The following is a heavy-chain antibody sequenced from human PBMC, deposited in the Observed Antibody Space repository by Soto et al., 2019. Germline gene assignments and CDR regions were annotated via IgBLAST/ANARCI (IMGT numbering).Heavy chain of an antibody. V-gene: IGHV1-46*03. CDR3: ARPTYYYDSSGSPGAFDI. D-gene: IGHD3-22*01. CDR1: GYTFTSYY. CDR2: INPSGGST. J-gene: IGHJ3*02. Sequence: GASVKVSCKASGYTFTSYYMHWVRQAPGQGLEWMGIINPSGGSTSYAQKFQGRVTMTRDTSTSTVYMELSSLRSEDTAVYYCARPTYYYDSSGSPGAFDIWGQGTMVTVSS.